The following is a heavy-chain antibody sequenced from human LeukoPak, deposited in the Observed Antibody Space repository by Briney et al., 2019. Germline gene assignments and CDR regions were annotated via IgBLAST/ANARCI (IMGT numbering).Heavy chain of an antibody. CDR2: ISSSGSTI. V-gene: IGHV3-11*01. J-gene: IGHJ4*02. Sequence: PGGSLRLSCAASGFTFSDYYMSWIRQAPGKGLEWVSYISSSGSTIYCADSVKGRFTISRDNAKNSLYLQMNSLRAEDTAVYYCAGVRADREGYFDYWGQGTLVTVSS. CDR1: GFTFSDYY. D-gene: IGHD6-19*01. CDR3: AGVRADREGYFDY.